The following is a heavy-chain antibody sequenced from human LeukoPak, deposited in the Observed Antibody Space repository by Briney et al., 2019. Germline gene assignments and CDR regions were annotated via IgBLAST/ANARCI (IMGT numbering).Heavy chain of an antibody. J-gene: IGHJ4*02. CDR2: LNPRGDGP. Sequence: ASVKVSCKASGYTFNGNDINGVRQAPGQGLEWMGILNPRGDGPRYAEKFQGRVTMTRDTSTSTAYMELNSLTSEDTAVYYCARDPGPGNQIDFWGQGTLVTVSS. CDR1: GYTFNGND. CDR3: ARDPGPGNQIDF. V-gene: IGHV1-46*02. D-gene: IGHD1-14*01.